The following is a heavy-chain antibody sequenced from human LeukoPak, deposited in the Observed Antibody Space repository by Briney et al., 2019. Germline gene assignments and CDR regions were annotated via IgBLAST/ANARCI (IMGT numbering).Heavy chain of an antibody. Sequence: SVKVSCKASGGTFSSYAISWVRQAPGQGLEWMGRIIPTLGIANYAQKFQGRVTITADKSTSTAYMELSSLRSEDTAVYYCARYLEAGTTYYFDYWGQGTLVTVSS. J-gene: IGHJ4*02. CDR3: ARYLEAGTTYYFDY. CDR2: IIPTLGIA. D-gene: IGHD1-7*01. V-gene: IGHV1-69*04. CDR1: GGTFSSYA.